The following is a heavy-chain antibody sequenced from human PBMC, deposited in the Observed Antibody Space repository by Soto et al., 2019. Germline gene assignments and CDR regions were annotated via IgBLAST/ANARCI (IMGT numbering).Heavy chain of an antibody. V-gene: IGHV3-23*01. CDR3: AKDYYGSGSYGPTVNWFDP. CDR2: ISGSGGIT. D-gene: IGHD3-10*01. Sequence: GGSLRLSCAASGFTFSSYAMSWVRQAPGKGLEWVSAISGSGGITYYADSVKGRFTISRDNSKNTLYLQMNSLRAEDTAVYYCAKDYYGSGSYGPTVNWFDPWGQGTLVTVSS. J-gene: IGHJ5*02. CDR1: GFTFSSYA.